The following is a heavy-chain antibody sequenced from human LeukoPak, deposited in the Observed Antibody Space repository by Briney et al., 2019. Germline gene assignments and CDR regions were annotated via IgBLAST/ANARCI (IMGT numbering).Heavy chain of an antibody. Sequence: SETLSLTCTVSGGSISSYYWSWIRQPPGKGLEWIGYIYYSGSTNYNPSLKSRVTISVDTSKNQFSLKLSSVTAADTAVYYCARTYYYDSSGYQPFFDYWGQGTLVTVSS. V-gene: IGHV4-59*08. CDR2: IYYSGST. CDR1: GGSISSYY. D-gene: IGHD3-22*01. CDR3: ARTYYYDSSGYQPFFDY. J-gene: IGHJ4*02.